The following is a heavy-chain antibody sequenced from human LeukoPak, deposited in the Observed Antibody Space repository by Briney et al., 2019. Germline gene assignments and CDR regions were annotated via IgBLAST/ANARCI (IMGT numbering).Heavy chain of an antibody. CDR1: GGTFSSYA. J-gene: IGHJ4*02. D-gene: IGHD3-22*01. V-gene: IGHV1-69*13. Sequence: ASVKVSCKASGGTFSSYAISWVRQAPGQGLEWMGGNIPIFGTANYAQKFQGRVTITADESTSTAYMELSSLRSEDTAVYYCARDRYYDSSGYRVFDYWGQGTLVTVSS. CDR2: NIPIFGTA. CDR3: ARDRYYDSSGYRVFDY.